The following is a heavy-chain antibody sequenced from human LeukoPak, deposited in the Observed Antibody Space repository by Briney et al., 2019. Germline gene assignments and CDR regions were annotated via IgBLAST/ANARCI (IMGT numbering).Heavy chain of an antibody. CDR3: ARQDGSAWYYFDY. Sequence: GESLKISCKGSGYSFDNYWLAWVRQMPGKGLEWMGIIYPGNSGTRYSPSFQGQVTISADKSISTAYLQWSSLKASETAMYYCARQDGSAWYYFDYWGQGTLVTVSS. CDR2: IYPGNSGT. V-gene: IGHV5-51*01. D-gene: IGHD6-19*01. CDR1: GYSFDNYW. J-gene: IGHJ4*02.